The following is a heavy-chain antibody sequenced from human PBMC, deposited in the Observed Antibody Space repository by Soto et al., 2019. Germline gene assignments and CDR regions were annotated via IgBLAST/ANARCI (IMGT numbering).Heavy chain of an antibody. CDR2: IICSSSYI. J-gene: IGHJ6*02. CDR3: ARGIRTTTRRYGSIFYYYYGMDV. V-gene: IGHV3-21*01. CDR1: GFTFSCDS. D-gene: IGHD6-19*01. Sequence: AGSLRLSCAASGFTFSCDSLNWVLQAPGQGLEWFSSIICSSSYIYYADSVKGRFTISRDNSKNTLYLQRNSLRSDDTAVYYCARGIRTTTRRYGSIFYYYYGMDVWGQGTTVTVSS.